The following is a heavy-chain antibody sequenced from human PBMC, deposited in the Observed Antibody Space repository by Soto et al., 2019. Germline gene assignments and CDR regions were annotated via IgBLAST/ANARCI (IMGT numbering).Heavy chain of an antibody. J-gene: IGHJ4*02. Sequence: GGSLRLSCAASGFTFSEYAMTWVRQAPGKGLEWVSVIGGAGSNIYYADSVEGRFTVSRDDSKNTLYLRMDSLRVEDTAVYYCARDDQYYDSSGYSSDYWGQGTLVTVSS. CDR3: ARDDQYYDSSGYSSDY. CDR1: GFTFSEYA. CDR2: IGGAGSNI. V-gene: IGHV3-23*01. D-gene: IGHD3-22*01.